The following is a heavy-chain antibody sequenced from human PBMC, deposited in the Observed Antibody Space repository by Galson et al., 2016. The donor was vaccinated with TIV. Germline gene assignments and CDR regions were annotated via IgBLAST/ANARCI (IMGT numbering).Heavy chain of an antibody. Sequence: TLSLTCTVSGGSISSGGYYWSWIRQHPGKGLEWIGYIYYSGSTYYNPSLKIRVTISVDTSKNQLSLKLTSVTAADTAVYSCARSVRGPYYYDSIGYPYYFDYWGQGTLVTVSS. CDR1: GGSISSGGYY. CDR2: IYYSGST. CDR3: ARSVRGPYYYDSIGYPYYFDY. D-gene: IGHD3-22*01. J-gene: IGHJ4*02. V-gene: IGHV4-31*03.